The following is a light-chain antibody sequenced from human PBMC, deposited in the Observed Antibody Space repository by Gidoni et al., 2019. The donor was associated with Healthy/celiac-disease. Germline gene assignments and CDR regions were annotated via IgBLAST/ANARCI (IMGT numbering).Light chain of an antibody. CDR1: QGVRSN. CDR3: QQYNEWLGAT. V-gene: IGKV3-15*01. CDR2: DAS. J-gene: IGKJ1*01. Sequence: EIVMTQSPATRSVSSGERASLSCRASQGVRSNLAWYQQRPGQAPRLLIYDASTRATGIPGRFRGSGSGTEFTRTISSLQSEDFAGYYGQQYNEWLGATFXXXTKVEIK.